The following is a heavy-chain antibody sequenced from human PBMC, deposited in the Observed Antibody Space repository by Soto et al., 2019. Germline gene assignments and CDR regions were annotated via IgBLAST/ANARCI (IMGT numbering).Heavy chain of an antibody. CDR2: ITASGGKT. J-gene: IGHJ3*02. D-gene: IGHD4-17*01. Sequence: PGGSLRLSCSASGFTFNTYAMHWVRQAPGKGLEYVSAITASGGKTYYADSVKGRFTTSRDNSKNTLYLQMNSLRTEDTAVYFCAGPRLPTNPNDAFDIWGQGTMVTVSS. CDR1: GFTFNTYA. CDR3: AGPRLPTNPNDAFDI. V-gene: IGHV3-64*04.